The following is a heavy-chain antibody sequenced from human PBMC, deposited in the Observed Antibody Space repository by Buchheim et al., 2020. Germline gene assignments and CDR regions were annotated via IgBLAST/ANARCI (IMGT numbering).Heavy chain of an antibody. D-gene: IGHD2-2*01. V-gene: IGHV3-33*01. CDR2: IWYDGSNK. CDR1: GFTFSSYG. J-gene: IGHJ6*02. Sequence: QVQLVESGGGVVQPGRSLRLSCAASGFTFSSYGMHWVRQAPGKGLEWVAVIWYDGSNKYYADSVKGRFTISRDNSKNTLYLQMNSLRAEDTAVYYCARELVVHNLGYYYGMDVWGQGTT. CDR3: ARELVVHNLGYYYGMDV.